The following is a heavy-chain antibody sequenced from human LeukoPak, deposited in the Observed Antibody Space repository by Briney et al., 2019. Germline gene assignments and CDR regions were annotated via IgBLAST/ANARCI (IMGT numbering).Heavy chain of an antibody. CDR2: INPNSGGT. V-gene: IGHV1-2*02. D-gene: IGHD2-15*01. J-gene: IGHJ5*02. Sequence: GASVKVSCKASGYTFTGYYMHWVRQAPGQGLEWMGWINPNSGGTNYARKFQGRVTMTRDTSISTAYMELSRLRSDDTAVYYCARDTEYCSGGSCSNWFDPWGQGTLVTVPS. CDR1: GYTFTGYY. CDR3: ARDTEYCSGGSCSNWFDP.